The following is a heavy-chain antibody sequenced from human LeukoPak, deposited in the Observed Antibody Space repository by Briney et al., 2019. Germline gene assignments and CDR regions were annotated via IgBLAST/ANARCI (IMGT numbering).Heavy chain of an antibody. CDR2: INHSGST. J-gene: IGHJ4*02. V-gene: IGHV4-34*01. CDR3: ARVQVVPAATTIDY. D-gene: IGHD2-2*01. Sequence: PSETLSLTCAVYGGSFSGYYWSWIRQPPGKGLEWIGEINHSGSTYYNPSLKSRVTISVDTSKNQFSLKLSSVTAANTAVYYCARVQVVPAATTIDYWGQGTLVTVSS. CDR1: GGSFSGYY.